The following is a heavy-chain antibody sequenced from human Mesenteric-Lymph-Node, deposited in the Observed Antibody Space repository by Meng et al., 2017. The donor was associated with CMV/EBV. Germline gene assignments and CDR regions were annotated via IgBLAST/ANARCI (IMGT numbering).Heavy chain of an antibody. D-gene: IGHD1-1*01. J-gene: IGHJ6*02. V-gene: IGHV3-48*04. CDR2: ISSSSSTI. CDR1: GFTFSSYS. CDR3: AKDQRGCMDV. Sequence: ESLKISCAASGFTFSSYSMNWVRQAPGKGLEGVSYISSSSSTIYYADYVKGRFTISRDNAKNSLYLQMNSLRAEDTAVYYCAKDQRGCMDVWGQGTTVTVSS.